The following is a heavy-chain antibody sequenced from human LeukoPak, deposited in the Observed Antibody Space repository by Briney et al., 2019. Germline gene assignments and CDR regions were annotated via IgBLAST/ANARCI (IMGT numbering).Heavy chain of an antibody. CDR3: ARGLYGGNHNDAFDI. D-gene: IGHD4-23*01. CDR2: INHSGST. CDR1: GGSCSGYY. V-gene: IGHV4-34*01. J-gene: IGHJ3*02. Sequence: SETLSLTCAVYGGSCSGYYWSWIRQPPGKGLEWIGEINHSGSTNYNPSLKSRVTISVDTSKNQFSLKLSSVTAADTAVYYCARGLYGGNHNDAFDIWGQGTMVTVSS.